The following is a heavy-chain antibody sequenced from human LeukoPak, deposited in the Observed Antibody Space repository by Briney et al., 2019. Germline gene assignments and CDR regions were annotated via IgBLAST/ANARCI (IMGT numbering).Heavy chain of an antibody. J-gene: IGHJ4*02. CDR1: GFTFSSYW. V-gene: IGHV3-7*01. Sequence: GGSLRLSCAASGFTFSSYWMSWVRQAPGKGLEWVANIKQDGSEKYYVDSVKGRFTISRDNAKNSLYLQMNSLRAEDTAVYYCARVGVGVVHGAIDYWGQGTLVTVSS. D-gene: IGHD6-6*01. CDR2: IKQDGSEK. CDR3: ARVGVGVVHGAIDY.